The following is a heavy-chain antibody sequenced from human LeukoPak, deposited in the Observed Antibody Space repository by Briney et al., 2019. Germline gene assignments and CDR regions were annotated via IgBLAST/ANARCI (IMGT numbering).Heavy chain of an antibody. J-gene: IGHJ4*02. CDR2: ISSIRNYI. Sequence: GGSLRLSCAASKFTFSDYSMSWVRQAPGKGLEWVSSISSIRNYIHYADSVKGRFTVSRDNAKNSLYLQMNSLRAEDTAVYYCARDLETLSYDSSGYDYWGQGTLVTVSS. CDR3: ARDLETLSYDSSGYDY. CDR1: KFTFSDYS. V-gene: IGHV3-21*01. D-gene: IGHD3-22*01.